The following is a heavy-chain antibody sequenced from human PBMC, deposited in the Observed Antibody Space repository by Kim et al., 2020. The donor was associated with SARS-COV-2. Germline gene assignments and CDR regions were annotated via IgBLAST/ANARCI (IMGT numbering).Heavy chain of an antibody. D-gene: IGHD3-9*01. CDR1: GFTFSSYG. V-gene: IGHV3-30*03. Sequence: GGSLRLSCAASGFTFSSYGMHWVRQAPGKGLEWVAVISYDGSNKYYADSVKGRFTISRDNSKNTLYLQMNSLRAEDTAVYYCASGPVLTGYYPLLYYYYGMDVWGQGTTVTVSS. CDR3: ASGPVLTGYYPLLYYYYGMDV. J-gene: IGHJ6*02. CDR2: ISYDGSNK.